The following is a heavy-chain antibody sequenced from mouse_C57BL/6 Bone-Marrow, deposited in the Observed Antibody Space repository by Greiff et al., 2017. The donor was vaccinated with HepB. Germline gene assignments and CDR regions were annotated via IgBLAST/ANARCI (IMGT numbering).Heavy chain of an antibody. CDR2: IHPSDSDT. Sequence: QVQLQQPGAELVKPGASVKVSCKASGYTFTSYWMHWVKQRPGQGLEWIGRIHPSDSDTNYNQKFKGKATLTVDKSSSTAYMQLSSLTSEDSAVYYWAIGDGYDRFAYWGQGTLVTVSA. J-gene: IGHJ3*01. V-gene: IGHV1-74*01. CDR1: GYTFTSYW. D-gene: IGHD2-2*01. CDR3: AIGDGYDRFAY.